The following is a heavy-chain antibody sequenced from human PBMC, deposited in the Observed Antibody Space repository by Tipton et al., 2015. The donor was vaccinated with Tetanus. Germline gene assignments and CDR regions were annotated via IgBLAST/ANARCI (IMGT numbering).Heavy chain of an antibody. CDR3: ARGGYFDCMLYLPLFDP. V-gene: IGHV1-8*01. CDR1: GYTFGAYD. CDR2: MNTNTGDT. D-gene: IGHD3-9*01. J-gene: IGHJ5*02. Sequence: QSGAEVKKPGASVKVSCKASGYTFGAYDINWVRQASGQGLEWMGWMNTNTGDTGSAPNFQGRLTMTRGTSTSTAYMELSSLRSDDAAVYFCARGGYFDCMLYLPLFDPWGQGTLVTVSS.